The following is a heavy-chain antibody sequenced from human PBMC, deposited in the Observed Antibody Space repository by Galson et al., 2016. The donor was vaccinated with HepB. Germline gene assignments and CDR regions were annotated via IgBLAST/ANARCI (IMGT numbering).Heavy chain of an antibody. J-gene: IGHJ4*02. D-gene: IGHD5-18*01. V-gene: IGHV3-49*03. CDR2: VRSETYGGTT. CDR1: GFTFADYA. CDR3: SRISGYTYGHDFDY. Sequence: SLRLSCATSGFTFADYAMTWFRQTPGEGLEWVGFVRSETYGGTTDYAASVEGRFTISRDASNSIPYLQMNSLKTEDTAVYYCSRISGYTYGHDFDYWGQGTLVTVSS.